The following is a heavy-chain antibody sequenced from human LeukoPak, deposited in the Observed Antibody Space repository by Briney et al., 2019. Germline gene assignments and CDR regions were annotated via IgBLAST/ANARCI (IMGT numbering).Heavy chain of an antibody. Sequence: ASVKVSCKASGYTFTAYYIHWVRQAPGHGLEWVGWINPNNGGTKYAQKFQGRVTMTRETSITTAYMELSSLRSEDTAVYYCARGTLTGYNPFFFYYYYYYMDVWGKGTTVTISS. CDR1: GYTFTAYY. CDR3: ARGTLTGYNPFFFYYYYYYMDV. CDR2: INPNNGGT. V-gene: IGHV1-2*02. J-gene: IGHJ6*03. D-gene: IGHD3-9*01.